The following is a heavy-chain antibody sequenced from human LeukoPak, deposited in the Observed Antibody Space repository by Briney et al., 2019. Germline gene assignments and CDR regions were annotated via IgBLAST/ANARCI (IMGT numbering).Heavy chain of an antibody. CDR2: IWYDGSNK. Sequence: PGGSLRLSCAASGFTFSRYGMHWVRQAPGKGLEWVAVIWYDGSNKYYADSLKGRFTISRDNSKNMLYLQMNILRVEDTAVYYCAKDRYPYSSSSVHWFDPWGQGTLVTVSS. CDR1: GFTFSRYG. J-gene: IGHJ5*02. D-gene: IGHD6-6*01. V-gene: IGHV3-33*06. CDR3: AKDRYPYSSSSVHWFDP.